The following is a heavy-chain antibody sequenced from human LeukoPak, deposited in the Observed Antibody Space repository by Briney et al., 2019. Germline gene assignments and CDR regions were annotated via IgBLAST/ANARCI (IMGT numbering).Heavy chain of an antibody. J-gene: IGHJ4*02. D-gene: IGHD6-13*01. CDR2: ISSSSSSS. Sequence: GGSLRLSCGASGFTFSSYNMNWVRQAPGKGLEWVSYISSSSSSSYYAVSVKGRFTISRDNAKNSLYLQMNGLRDEDTAVYYCARGGGNMAAAVPFDSWGQGTLVTVSS. V-gene: IGHV3-48*02. CDR1: GFTFSSYN. CDR3: ARGGGNMAAAVPFDS.